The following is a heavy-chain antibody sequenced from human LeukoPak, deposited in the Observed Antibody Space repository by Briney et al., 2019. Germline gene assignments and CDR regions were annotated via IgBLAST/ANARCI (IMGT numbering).Heavy chain of an antibody. V-gene: IGHV4-39*01. CDR2: IYYSGST. CDR3: ARLGFSSGWNFDY. J-gene: IGHJ4*02. Sequence: SETLSLTCTVSGGSISSSSYHWGWIRQLPGKGLEWIGSIYYSGSTYYKPSLKSRVTISVDTSKNQFSLKLSSVTAADTAVYYCARLGFSSGWNFDYWGQGTLVTVSS. D-gene: IGHD6-19*01. CDR1: GGSISSSSYH.